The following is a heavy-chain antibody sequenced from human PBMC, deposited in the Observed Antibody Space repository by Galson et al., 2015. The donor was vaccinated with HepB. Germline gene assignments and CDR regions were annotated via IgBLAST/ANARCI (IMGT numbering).Heavy chain of an antibody. CDR3: VKAGDSNDRNLYWYFDL. J-gene: IGHJ2*01. Sequence: SLRLSCAASGFGFSGYEMHWVRQAPGKGLEWVAVISYDGNKEYYADSVKGRITISRDNSKNTVYLQMNSLRAEDTATYYCVKAGDSNDRNLYWYFDLWGRGTLVTVSS. D-gene: IGHD1-14*01. V-gene: IGHV3-30*18. CDR2: ISYDGNKE. CDR1: GFGFSGYE.